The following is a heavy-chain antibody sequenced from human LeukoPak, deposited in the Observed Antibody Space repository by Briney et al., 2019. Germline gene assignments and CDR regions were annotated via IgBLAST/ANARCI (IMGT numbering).Heavy chain of an antibody. J-gene: IGHJ6*02. CDR2: INAGNGNT. D-gene: IGHD2-2*01. Sequence: GASVKVSCKASGYTFTSYAMHWVRQAPGQRLEWMGWINAGNGNTKYSQKFQGRVTITRDTSGSTAYRELSSLRSEDTAVYYCARLLAANYYYYGMDVWGQGTTVTFSS. V-gene: IGHV1-3*01. CDR3: ARLLAANYYYYGMDV. CDR1: GYTFTSYA.